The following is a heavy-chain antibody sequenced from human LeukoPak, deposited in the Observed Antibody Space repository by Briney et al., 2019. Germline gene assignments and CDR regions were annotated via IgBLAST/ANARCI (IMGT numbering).Heavy chain of an antibody. J-gene: IGHJ4*02. D-gene: IGHD3-3*01. V-gene: IGHV4-4*02. CDR1: GGSISSSNW. CDR2: IYHSGST. CDR3: ARRYDFWSGYYRDRQDGSHEY. Sequence: PSGTLSLTCAVSGGSISSSNWWSWVRQPPGKGLEWIGEIYHSGSTNYNPSLKSRVTISVDTSKNQFSLKLSSVTAADTAVYYCARRYDFWSGYYRDRQDGSHEYWGQGTLVTVSS.